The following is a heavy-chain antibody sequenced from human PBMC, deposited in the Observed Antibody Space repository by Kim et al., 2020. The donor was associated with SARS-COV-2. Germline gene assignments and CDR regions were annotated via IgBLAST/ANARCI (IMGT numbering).Heavy chain of an antibody. CDR1: GGSISSSSYY. J-gene: IGHJ4*02. D-gene: IGHD6-19*01. Sequence: SETLSLTCTVSGGSISSSSYYWGWIRQPPGKGLEWIVSIYYSGSTYYNPSLKSRVTISVDTSKNQFSLKLSSVTAADTAVYYCARHLRGGIVVAGGYYFDYWGQGTLVTVSS. V-gene: IGHV4-39*01. CDR3: ARHLRGGIVVAGGYYFDY. CDR2: IYYSGST.